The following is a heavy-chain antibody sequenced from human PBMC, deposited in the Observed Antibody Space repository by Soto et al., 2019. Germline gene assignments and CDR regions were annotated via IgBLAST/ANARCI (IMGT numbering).Heavy chain of an antibody. CDR3: ASSTVTEDY. Sequence: QVQLQESGPGLVKPSGTLSLTCAVSGASISSNNWWSWVRQPPGKGREWVGEIYHSGSTNYNLSLKNRVTISIDKSKNQFSLKLSSVNAADTAVYYCASSTVTEDYWGQGTLVTVSS. CDR1: GASISSNNW. J-gene: IGHJ4*02. CDR2: IYHSGST. V-gene: IGHV4-4*02. D-gene: IGHD4-17*01.